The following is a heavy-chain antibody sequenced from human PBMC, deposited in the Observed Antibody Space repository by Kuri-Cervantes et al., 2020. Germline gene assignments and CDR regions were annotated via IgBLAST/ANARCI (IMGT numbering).Heavy chain of an antibody. J-gene: IGHJ6*03. Sequence: SLKISCSASGFTFGSYAMTWVRQAPGKGLEWVSGISWNSGSIGYADSVKGRFTISRDNAKNSLYLQMNSLRAEDTALYYCAKDGGSYYYYMDVWGKGTTVTVSS. CDR3: AKDGGSYYYYMDV. CDR2: ISWNSGSI. V-gene: IGHV3-9*01. D-gene: IGHD3-16*01. CDR1: GFTFGSYA.